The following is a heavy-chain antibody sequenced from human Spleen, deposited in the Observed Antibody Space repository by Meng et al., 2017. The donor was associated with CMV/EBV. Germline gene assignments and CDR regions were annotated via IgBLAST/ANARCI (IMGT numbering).Heavy chain of an antibody. CDR2: INGYNGNT. Sequence: ASVKVSCKASGYTFTSYSISWVRQAPGQGLEWMGWINGYNGNTKYAQKFQDRVTMTTYTSTGTAYMELRSLRSDDTAVYYCAREPARRQYSSSGTYYYYGMDVWGQGTTVTVSS. CDR1: GYTFTSYS. J-gene: IGHJ6*02. D-gene: IGHD6-6*01. V-gene: IGHV1-18*01. CDR3: AREPARRQYSSSGTYYYYGMDV.